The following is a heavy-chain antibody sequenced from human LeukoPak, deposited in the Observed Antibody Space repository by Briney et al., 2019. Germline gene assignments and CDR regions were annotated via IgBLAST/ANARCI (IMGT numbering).Heavy chain of an antibody. CDR2: IKQDGSEK. D-gene: IGHD2-15*01. Sequence: GGSLRLPCAASGFTFSSYWMSWVRQAPGKGLEWVANIKQDGSEKFYVDSVKGRFTISRDNAKNSLYLQMNSLRAEDAAVYYCARDGYCSGGSCYSGYWGQGTLVTVSS. V-gene: IGHV3-7*01. CDR3: ARDGYCSGGSCYSGY. J-gene: IGHJ4*02. CDR1: GFTFSSYW.